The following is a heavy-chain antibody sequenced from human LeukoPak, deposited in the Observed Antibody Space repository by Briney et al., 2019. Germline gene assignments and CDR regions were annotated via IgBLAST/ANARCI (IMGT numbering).Heavy chain of an antibody. Sequence: SGPTLVNPTQTLTLTCTFSGFSLSTSGMCVSWIRQPPGKALEWLARIDWDDDKYYSTSLKTRLTISKDTSKNQVVLTMTNMDPVDTATYYCARMIYHSSTSCYGDYWGQGTLVTVSS. CDR3: ARMIYHSSTSCYGDY. V-gene: IGHV2-70*11. CDR1: GFSLSTSGMC. CDR2: IDWDDDK. D-gene: IGHD2-2*01. J-gene: IGHJ4*02.